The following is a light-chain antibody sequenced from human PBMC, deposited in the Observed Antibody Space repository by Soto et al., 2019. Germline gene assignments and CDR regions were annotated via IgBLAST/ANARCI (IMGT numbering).Light chain of an antibody. V-gene: IGLV2-14*01. Sequence: QSVLTQPASVSGSPGQSITISCTGTSSDVGGCNYVSWYQQHPGKAPKLMIYEVSNRPSGLSNHFSGSKSGNTASLTISGLQAEDEADYYCSSYTSKSTYVFGTGTKLTVL. CDR1: SSDVGGCNY. J-gene: IGLJ1*01. CDR3: SSYTSKSTYV. CDR2: EVS.